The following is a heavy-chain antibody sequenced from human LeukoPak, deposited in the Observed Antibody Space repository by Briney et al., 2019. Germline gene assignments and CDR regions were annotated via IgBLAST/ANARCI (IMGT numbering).Heavy chain of an antibody. CDR1: GGSFSGYY. CDR2: INHSGST. J-gene: IGHJ4*02. Sequence: SETLSLTCAVYGGSFSGYYWSWIRQPPGKGLEWIGEINHSGSTNCNPSLKSRVTISVDTSKNQFSLKLSSVTAADTAVYYCARVKRVGIAAAGTAGYWGQGTLVTVSS. V-gene: IGHV4-34*01. CDR3: ARVKRVGIAAAGTAGY. D-gene: IGHD6-13*01.